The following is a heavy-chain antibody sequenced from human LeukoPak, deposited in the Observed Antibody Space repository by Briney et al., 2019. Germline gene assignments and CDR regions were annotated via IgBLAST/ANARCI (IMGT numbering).Heavy chain of an antibody. CDR1: GFTFSSYA. CDR3: AKDPRPVGATQWDY. J-gene: IGHJ4*02. CDR2: ISGSGGST. D-gene: IGHD1-26*01. V-gene: IGHV3-23*01. Sequence: GGSLRLSCAASGFTFSSYAMSWVRQAPGKGLEWVSAISGSGGSTYYADSVKGRFTISRDNSKNTLYLQMNSLRAEDTAVYYCAKDPRPVGATQWDYWGQGTLVTVSS.